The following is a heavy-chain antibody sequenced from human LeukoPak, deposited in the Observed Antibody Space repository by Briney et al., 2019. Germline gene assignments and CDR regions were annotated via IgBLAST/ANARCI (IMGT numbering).Heavy chain of an antibody. Sequence: PGGSLRLSCAASGFTFSSHEMNWVRQAPGKGLEWVSYISGSGSTIYYADSVKGRFTISRDNAKNSLYLQMNSLRAEDTAVYYCAELGITMIGGVWGKGTTVTISS. J-gene: IGHJ6*04. CDR2: ISGSGSTI. D-gene: IGHD3-10*02. V-gene: IGHV3-48*03. CDR3: AELGITMIGGV. CDR1: GFTFSSHE.